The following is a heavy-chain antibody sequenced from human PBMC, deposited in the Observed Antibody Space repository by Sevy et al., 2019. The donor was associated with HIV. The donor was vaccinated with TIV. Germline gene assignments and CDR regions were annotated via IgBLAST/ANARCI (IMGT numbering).Heavy chain of an antibody. V-gene: IGHV4-39*01. CDR3: ARIYFDSSLYWPHTFDV. D-gene: IGHD3-22*01. CDR2: ISYVGSP. CDR1: GASISSGPYY. J-gene: IGHJ3*01. Sequence: SETLSLTCTVSGASISSGPYYWGWIRQPPGKRLEWIVYISYVGSPYYNPSLKNRVTIYVDTSKNQFSLQLISVTAADAALYYCARIYFDSSLYWPHTFDVWGQGTMVTVSS.